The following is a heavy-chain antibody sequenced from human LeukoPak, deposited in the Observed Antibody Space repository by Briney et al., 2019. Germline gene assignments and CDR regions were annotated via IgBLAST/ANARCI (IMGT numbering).Heavy chain of an antibody. V-gene: IGHV1-69*04. D-gene: IGHD4-23*01. CDR3: ARVWVTPDWFDP. Sequence: ASVKVSCKASGGTFSSYAISWVRQAPGQGLEWMGRIIPILGIANYAQKFQGRVAITADKSTSTAYMELSSLRSEDTAVYYCARVWVTPDWFDPWGQGTLVTVSS. CDR2: IIPILGIA. J-gene: IGHJ5*02. CDR1: GGTFSSYA.